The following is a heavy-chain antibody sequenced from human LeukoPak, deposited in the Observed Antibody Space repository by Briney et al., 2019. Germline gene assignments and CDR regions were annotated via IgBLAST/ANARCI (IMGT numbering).Heavy chain of an antibody. CDR3: AKDIGSYYDY. V-gene: IGHV3-30*02. J-gene: IGHJ4*02. Sequence: GGSLRLSCVASGFTFSSNGMHWVRQAPGKGLEWVTFVQYDGSKKYYADSVKGRFTISRDNSKNTLYLEMNSLRAEDTAVYYCAKDIGSYYDYWGQGILVTVSS. CDR1: GFTFSSNG. D-gene: IGHD3-10*01. CDR2: VQYDGSKK.